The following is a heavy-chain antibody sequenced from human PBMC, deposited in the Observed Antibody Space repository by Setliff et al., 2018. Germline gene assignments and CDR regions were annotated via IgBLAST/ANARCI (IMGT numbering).Heavy chain of an antibody. V-gene: IGHV1-69*05. D-gene: IGHD2-2*01. CDR1: GDSFSNYA. CDR3: AREVVVVKSAINYYYYMDV. J-gene: IGHJ6*03. Sequence: SVKVSCKASGDSFSNYAISWVRQAPGQGLEWMGGLIPMFGTPGYAQKFQDRVTITTDESTSTAYMELNSLTSEDTAVFYCAREVVVVKSAINYYYYMDVWGKGTTVTVSS. CDR2: LIPMFGTP.